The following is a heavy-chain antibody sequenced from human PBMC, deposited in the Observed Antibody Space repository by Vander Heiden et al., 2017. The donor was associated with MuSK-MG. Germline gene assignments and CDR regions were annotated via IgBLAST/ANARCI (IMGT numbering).Heavy chain of an antibody. D-gene: IGHD6-19*01. V-gene: IGHV3-23*01. CDR1: GLTFSTYA. J-gene: IGHJ3*02. CDR3: AAQWLLLGAFDI. CDR2: ISGNGDST. Sequence: EVQLLESGGGLVQPEGSLRLSCAASGLTFSTYAMSWVRQAPGKGLEWVSSISGNGDSTYYADSVKGHFTISRDNSKNTLYLQMNSLRAEDTAVYYCAAQWLLLGAFDIWGQGTMVTVSS.